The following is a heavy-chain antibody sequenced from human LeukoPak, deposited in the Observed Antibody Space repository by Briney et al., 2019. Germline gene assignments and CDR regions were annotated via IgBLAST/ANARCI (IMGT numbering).Heavy chain of an antibody. V-gene: IGHV3-30*02. J-gene: IGHJ4*02. Sequence: PGGSLRLSCAASGFTFSDYGMHWVRQAPGKGLEWVAFIRHDGSNNYADSVKGRFTISRDNSKNALYLQMNSLRPEDTAVYYCVMGDMLLDYWGQGTLVTVSS. CDR2: IRHDGSN. CDR3: VMGDMLLDY. D-gene: IGHD2-8*01. CDR1: GFTFSDYG.